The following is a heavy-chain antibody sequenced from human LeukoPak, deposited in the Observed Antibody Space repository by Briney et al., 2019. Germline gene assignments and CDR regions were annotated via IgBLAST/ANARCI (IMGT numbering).Heavy chain of an antibody. D-gene: IGHD6-13*01. V-gene: IGHV3-48*02. J-gene: IGHJ4*02. Sequence: GGSLRLSCGASGFSFSDYTMNWVRQAPGKGLEWVSYIRSSGLNTHYADSVKGRFIISRDNAKSSLFLQMNSLRDEDAAVYYCTRQLAYWGQGILVTVSS. CDR2: IRSSGLNT. CDR3: TRQLAY. CDR1: GFSFSDYT.